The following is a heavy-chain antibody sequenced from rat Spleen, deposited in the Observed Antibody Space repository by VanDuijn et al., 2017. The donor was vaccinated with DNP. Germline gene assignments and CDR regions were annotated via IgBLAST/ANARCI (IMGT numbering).Heavy chain of an antibody. CDR2: IIYDGSRT. Sequence: EVQLVESGGGLVQPGRSLKLSCAASGFTFSDYNMAWVRQAPKTGLEWVANIIYDGSRTHYRDSVKGRFTISRDNAKSTLYLQMDSVRSEDTATYYCARHRGWEDYFDYWGQGVMVTVSS. CDR1: GFTFSDYN. J-gene: IGHJ2*01. D-gene: IGHD5-1*01. CDR3: ARHRGWEDYFDY. V-gene: IGHV5S10*01.